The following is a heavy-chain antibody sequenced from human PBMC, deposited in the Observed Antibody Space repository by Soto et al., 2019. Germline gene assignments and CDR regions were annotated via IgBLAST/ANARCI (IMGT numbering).Heavy chain of an antibody. V-gene: IGHV1-3*01. J-gene: IGHJ5*02. Sequence: GASVKVSCKASGYTFTSYAMHWVRQAPGQRLERMGWINAGNGNTKYSQKFQGRVTITRDTSASTAYMELSSLRSEDTAVYYCARDQHDILTGYDNWFDPWGQATLLTLSS. CDR3: ARDQHDILTGYDNWFDP. CDR1: GYTFTSYA. CDR2: INAGNGNT. D-gene: IGHD3-9*01.